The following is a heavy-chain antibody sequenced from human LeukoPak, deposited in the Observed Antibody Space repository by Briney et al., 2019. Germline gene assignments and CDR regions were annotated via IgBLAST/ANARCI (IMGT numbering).Heavy chain of an antibody. CDR1: GFTVSSNY. J-gene: IGHJ6*02. Sequence: GGSLRLSCAASGFTVSSNYMSWVRRAPGKGLEWVSVIYSGGSTYYADSVKGRFTISRHNSKNTLYLQMNSLRAEDTAVYYCAREGGYYGSGSRNYYYYYGMDVWGQGTTVTVSS. D-gene: IGHD3-10*01. CDR2: IYSGGST. V-gene: IGHV3-53*04. CDR3: AREGGYYGSGSRNYYYYYGMDV.